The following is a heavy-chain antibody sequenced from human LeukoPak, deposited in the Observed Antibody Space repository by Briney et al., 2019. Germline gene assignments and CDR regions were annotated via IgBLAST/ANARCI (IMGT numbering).Heavy chain of an antibody. CDR1: GFTFSSYS. CDR3: ARVRYCSGGSCYFYNAMDV. D-gene: IGHD2-15*01. J-gene: IGHJ6*02. Sequence: PGGSLRLSCAASGFTFSSYSMNWVRQAPGKGLVWVSRMNSDGSSTSYADSVKGRFTISRDNAKNTLYLQMNSLRAEDTAVYYCARVRYCSGGSCYFYNAMDVWGQGTTVTVSS. V-gene: IGHV3-74*01. CDR2: MNSDGSST.